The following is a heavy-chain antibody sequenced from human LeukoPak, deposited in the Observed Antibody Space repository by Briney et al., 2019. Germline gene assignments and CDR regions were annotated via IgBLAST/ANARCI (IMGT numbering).Heavy chain of an antibody. V-gene: IGHV3-48*03. CDR2: ISDSGGSI. CDR3: ARECGSGCFDY. D-gene: IGHD6-19*01. Sequence: GGSLRLSCAASGFTLSSYKIRWVRQAPGKGLEWVSYISDSGGSIYYADSVKGRFTISRDNAKNSLYLQMNSLSADDTAVYYCARECGSGCFDYWGQGMLVTVSS. CDR1: GFTLSSYK. J-gene: IGHJ4*02.